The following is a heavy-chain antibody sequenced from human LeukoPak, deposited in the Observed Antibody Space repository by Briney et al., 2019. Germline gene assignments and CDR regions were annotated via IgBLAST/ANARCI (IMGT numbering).Heavy chain of an antibody. J-gene: IGHJ4*02. CDR2: ISGPAGSW. CDR3: AKKVGLVSAPLYYFDV. CDR1: GFTFSSYA. Sequence: GGSLRLPCAASGFTFSSYAMSWVRQAPGKGLEWVSAISGPAGSWDYADSVKGRFTISRDNSKNTLFLQMNSLRADDTAIYYCAKKVGLVSAPLYYFDVWGQGTLVTVSS. V-gene: IGHV3-23*01. D-gene: IGHD5/OR15-5a*01.